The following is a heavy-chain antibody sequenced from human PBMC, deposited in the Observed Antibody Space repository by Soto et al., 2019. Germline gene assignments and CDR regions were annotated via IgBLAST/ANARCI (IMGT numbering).Heavy chain of an antibody. J-gene: IGHJ6*02. CDR1: GGSFSGYY. D-gene: IGHD2-2*02. Sequence: PSKTLSLTCAVYGGSFSGYYWSWIRQPPGKWLEWIGEINHSGSTNYNPSLKSRVTISVDTSKNQFSLKLSSVTAADTAVYYCARGHIVVVPAAIRYYYYGMDVWGQGXTVTVYS. CDR3: ARGHIVVVPAAIRYYYYGMDV. CDR2: INHSGST. V-gene: IGHV4-34*01.